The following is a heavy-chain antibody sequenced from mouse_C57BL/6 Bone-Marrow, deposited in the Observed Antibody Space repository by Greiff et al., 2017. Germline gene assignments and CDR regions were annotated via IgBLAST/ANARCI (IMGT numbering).Heavy chain of an antibody. CDR2: IHPNSGST. CDR1: GYTFTSYW. CDR3: AREFYYYGSSYDYFDD. J-gene: IGHJ2*01. D-gene: IGHD1-1*01. V-gene: IGHV1-64*01. Sequence: QVQLQQPGAELVKPGASVKLSCKASGYTFTSYWMHWVKQRPGQGLEWIGMIHPNSGSTNYNEKFKSKATLTVDKSSSTAYMQLSSLTSEDSAVYYCAREFYYYGSSYDYFDDWGQGTTLTVSS.